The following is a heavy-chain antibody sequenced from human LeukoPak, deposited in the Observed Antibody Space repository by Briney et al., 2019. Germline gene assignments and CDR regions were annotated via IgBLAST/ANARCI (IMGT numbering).Heavy chain of an antibody. V-gene: IGHV1-2*02. CDR3: ATVPCVISSCSPDNWFDP. Sequence: ASVKVSCKASGYTFTDYYLLWLRQAPGQGLEWVGWINPHSGGNNFAQRFQGRVTMTRDTSISTVYMELTRLTSDDTAVYYCATVPCVISSCSPDNWFDPWGQGTLVTVSS. CDR2: INPHSGGN. D-gene: IGHD2-2*01. CDR1: GYTFTDYY. J-gene: IGHJ5*02.